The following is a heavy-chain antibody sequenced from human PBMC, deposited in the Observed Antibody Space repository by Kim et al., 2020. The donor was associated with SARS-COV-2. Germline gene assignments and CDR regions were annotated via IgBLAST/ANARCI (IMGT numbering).Heavy chain of an antibody. CDR3: ASSAAVAGNDYYYYYYGMDV. V-gene: IGHV3-33*05. CDR1: GFTFSSYG. D-gene: IGHD6-19*01. CDR2: ISYDGSNK. J-gene: IGHJ6*02. Sequence: GGSLRLSCAASGFTFSSYGMHWVRQAPGKGLEWVAVISYDGSNKYYADSVKGRFTISRDNSKNTLYLQMNSLRAEDTAVYYCASSAAVAGNDYYYYYYGMDVWGQGTTVTVSS.